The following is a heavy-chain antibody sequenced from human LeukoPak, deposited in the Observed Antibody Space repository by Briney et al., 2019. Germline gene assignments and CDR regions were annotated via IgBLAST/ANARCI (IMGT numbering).Heavy chain of an antibody. D-gene: IGHD6-6*01. Sequence: GGSLRLSCTASGFTFSDYAMSWVRQAPGKGLEWVSGISGSGGSIRYADSVKGRFIISRDNSKNTLYLQMNSLRAEDTAVYYCAKCHSTSSGMGDYWGQGTLVTVSS. CDR1: GFTFSDYA. CDR3: AKCHSTSSGMGDY. V-gene: IGHV3-23*01. J-gene: IGHJ4*02. CDR2: ISGSGGSI.